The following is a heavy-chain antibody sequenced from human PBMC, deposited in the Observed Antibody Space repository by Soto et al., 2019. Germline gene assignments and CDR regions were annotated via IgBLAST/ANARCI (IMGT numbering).Heavy chain of an antibody. CDR3: ARCFSGNYPSRPEEQYCFDS. V-gene: IGHV4-59*01. J-gene: IGHJ4*01. Sequence: SETLSLTCTVSGDSIRSYYWSWIRQPPGKGLEWIGYIYYSGYTSYNPSLKSRVTISVDTSKNQFSLKLNSVTAADTAVYYCARCFSGNYPSRPEEQYCFDSWGHGTLVTVSS. D-gene: IGHD1-26*01. CDR1: GDSIRSYY. CDR2: IYYSGYT.